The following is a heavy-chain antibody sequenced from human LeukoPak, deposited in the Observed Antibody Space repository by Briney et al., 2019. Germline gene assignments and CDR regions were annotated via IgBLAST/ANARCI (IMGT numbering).Heavy chain of an antibody. D-gene: IGHD3-3*01. Sequence: ASVKVSCKASGGTFSSYAISWVRQAPGQGLEWMGGIIPIFGTANYAQKFQGRVTITADESTSTACMELSSLRSEDTAVYYCARDRIGYYDFWSGSYAFDIWGQGTMVTVSS. V-gene: IGHV1-69*13. CDR2: IIPIFGTA. CDR1: GGTFSSYA. J-gene: IGHJ3*02. CDR3: ARDRIGYYDFWSGSYAFDI.